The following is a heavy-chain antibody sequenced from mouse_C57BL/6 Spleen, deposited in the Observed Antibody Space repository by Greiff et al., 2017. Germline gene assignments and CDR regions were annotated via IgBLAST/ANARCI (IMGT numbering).Heavy chain of an antibody. Sequence: QVQLQQSGAELARPGASVKMSCKASGYTFTSYTMHWVKQRPGQGLEWIGYINPSSGYTKYNQKFKDKATLTADKSSSTAYMQLSSLTSEDSAVYYCAIYYYGSFDYWGQGTTLTVSS. V-gene: IGHV1-4*01. CDR2: INPSSGYT. D-gene: IGHD1-1*01. CDR1: GYTFTSYT. J-gene: IGHJ2*01. CDR3: AIYYYGSFDY.